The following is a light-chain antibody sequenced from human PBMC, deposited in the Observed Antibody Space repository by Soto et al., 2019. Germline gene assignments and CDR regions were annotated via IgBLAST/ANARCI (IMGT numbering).Light chain of an antibody. CDR1: SSDVGGSNY. Sequence: QSVLTQPASVSGSPGQSITISCTGTSSDVGGSNYVSWYQQHPGKAPRLVIFEVINRPSGVSYRFSGSKSGNTASLTISGLQAGDDADYYCSSYTASNTVVFGGGTKLTVL. CDR2: EVI. V-gene: IGLV2-14*01. J-gene: IGLJ2*01. CDR3: SSYTASNTVV.